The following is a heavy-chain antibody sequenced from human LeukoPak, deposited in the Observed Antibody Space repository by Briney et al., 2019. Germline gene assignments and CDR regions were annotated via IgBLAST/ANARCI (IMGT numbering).Heavy chain of an antibody. CDR3: ATGPRSSGWYLHNYYYYYGMDV. CDR2: IYYSGST. CDR1: GGSITNFY. D-gene: IGHD6-19*01. V-gene: IGHV4-59*01. J-gene: IGHJ6*02. Sequence: SETLSLTCAVSGGSITNFYWSWIRQPPGKGLEWIGYIYYSGSTNYNPSLKSRVTISVDTSKNQFSLKLSSVTAADTAVYYCATGPRSSGWYLHNYYYYYGMDVWGQGTTVTVSS.